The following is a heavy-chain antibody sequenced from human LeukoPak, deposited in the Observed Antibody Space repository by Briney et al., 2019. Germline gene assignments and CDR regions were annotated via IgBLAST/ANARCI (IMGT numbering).Heavy chain of an antibody. J-gene: IGHJ4*02. Sequence: PGGSLRLSCGGSGFTFSRNAINWVRQTPGKGLEGLSAISSDGRYIYYTYSVKGRFTTSRDNSRHTVYLKMNGLRVEDTAVYSCATVMGSSPSTAYFAYWGQGPLVTVSS. D-gene: IGHD6-6*01. CDR2: ISSDGRYI. CDR1: GFTFSRNA. CDR3: ATVMGSSPSTAYFAY. V-gene: IGHV3-23*01.